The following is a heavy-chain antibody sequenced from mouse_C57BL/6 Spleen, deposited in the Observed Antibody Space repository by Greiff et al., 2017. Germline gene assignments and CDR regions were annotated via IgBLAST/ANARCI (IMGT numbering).Heavy chain of an antibody. CDR3: ARSSYYYGSTLYYFDY. V-gene: IGHV3-6*01. Sequence: EVKLLESGPGLVKPSQSLSLTCSVTGYSITSGYYWNWIRQFPGNKLEWMGYIRYDGSNNYNPSLKNRISITRDTSKNQFFLKLNSVTTEDTATYYGARSSYYYGSTLYYFDYWGQGTTLTVSS. D-gene: IGHD1-1*01. CDR2: IRYDGSN. CDR1: GYSITSGYY. J-gene: IGHJ2*01.